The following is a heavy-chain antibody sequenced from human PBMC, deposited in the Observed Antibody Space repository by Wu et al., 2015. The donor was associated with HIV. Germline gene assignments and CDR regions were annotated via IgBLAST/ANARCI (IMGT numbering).Heavy chain of an antibody. J-gene: IGHJ3*02. CDR2: ISPYNNKT. V-gene: IGHV1-18*01. Sequence: QVQLVQSGAEVKKPGASVKLSCKAFGYTFSTYGFSWVRQAPGQGLEWMGWISPYNNKTDYIQKFQGRVTMTTDTSTSNAYMELRSLRSDDTALYYCTRVTADGLIDAFDIWGQGTLVTVSS. CDR1: GYTFSTYG. CDR3: TRVTADGLIDAFDI. D-gene: IGHD5-24*01.